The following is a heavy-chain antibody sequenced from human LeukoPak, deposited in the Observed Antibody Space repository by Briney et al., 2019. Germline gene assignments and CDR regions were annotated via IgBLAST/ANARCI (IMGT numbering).Heavy chain of an antibody. CDR2: ILYDGSEK. J-gene: IGHJ4*02. CDR3: ARDLGHSVVVTAVLDY. CDR1: GFTFSNYT. Sequence: PGRSLRLSCAASGFTFSNYTMHWVRQAPGKGLEWVAVILYDGSEKYYADSVKGRFTISRDKSKNTLYLQMNSLRVEDTAVYYCARDLGHSVVVTAVLDYWGQGTLVTVSS. V-gene: IGHV3-30*04. D-gene: IGHD2-21*02.